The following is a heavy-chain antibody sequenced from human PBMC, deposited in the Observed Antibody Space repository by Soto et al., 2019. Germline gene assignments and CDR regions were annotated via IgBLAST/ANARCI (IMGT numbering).Heavy chain of an antibody. CDR2: IIPIFGTA. V-gene: IGHV1-69*13. CDR3: ARDTAAMVSGTRNYYYYGMDV. D-gene: IGHD5-18*01. J-gene: IGHJ6*02. CDR1: GGTFSSYA. Sequence: SVKVSCEASGGTFSSYAISWVRQAPGQGLEWMGGIIPIFGTANYAQKFQGRVTITADESTSTAYMELSSLRSEDTAVYYCARDTAAMVSGTRNYYYYGMDVWGQGTTVTVSS.